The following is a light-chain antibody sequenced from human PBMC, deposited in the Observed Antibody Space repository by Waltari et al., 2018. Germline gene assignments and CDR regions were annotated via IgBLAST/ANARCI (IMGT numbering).Light chain of an antibody. CDR2: VNSDGSH. Sequence: QLVLTQSPSASASLGASVKLTCTLSSGHSSNVIAWHQQQPEKGPRYLMKVNSDGSHSKGDEIPGRFSGSSSGAGRYLTISSGQSEDEADYYCQTGGHGTWVFGGGTKLTVL. J-gene: IGLJ3*02. V-gene: IGLV4-69*01. CDR3: QTGGHGTWV. CDR1: SGHSSNV.